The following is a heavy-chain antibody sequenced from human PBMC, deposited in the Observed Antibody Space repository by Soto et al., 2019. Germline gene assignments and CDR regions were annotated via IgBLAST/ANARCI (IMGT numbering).Heavy chain of an antibody. Sequence: SVKVSCKASGGTFSSYAISWVRQAPGQGLEWMGGIIPIFGTANYAQKFQGRVTITADESTSTAYMELSSLRSEDTAVYYCARPDIVVVPAAYYYYGMDVWGQGXTVTV. CDR3: ARPDIVVVPAAYYYYGMDV. V-gene: IGHV1-69*13. D-gene: IGHD2-2*01. CDR1: GGTFSSYA. CDR2: IIPIFGTA. J-gene: IGHJ6*02.